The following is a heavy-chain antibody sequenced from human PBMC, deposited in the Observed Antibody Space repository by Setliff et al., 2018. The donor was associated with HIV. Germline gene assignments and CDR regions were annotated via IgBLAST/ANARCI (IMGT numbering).Heavy chain of an antibody. Sequence: SVKVSCKSSGFTFTSSAMQWVRQARGQRLEWIGWIVVGSGNTNYAQKFQERVTITRDMSTSTAYMELSSLRSEDTAVYYCAADCSGGSCPEYFQHWGQGTLVTVSS. J-gene: IGHJ1*01. CDR1: GFTFTSSA. D-gene: IGHD2-15*01. CDR2: IVVGSGNT. CDR3: AADCSGGSCPEYFQH. V-gene: IGHV1-58*02.